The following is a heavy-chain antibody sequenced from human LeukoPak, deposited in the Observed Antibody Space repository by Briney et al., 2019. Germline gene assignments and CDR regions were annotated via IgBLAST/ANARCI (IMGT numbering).Heavy chain of an antibody. V-gene: IGHV1-69*04. D-gene: IGHD3-10*01. J-gene: IGHJ4*02. Sequence: ASVKVSCKASGGTFSSYAISWVRQAPGQGLEWMGRIIPILGMANYAQKFQGRVTITADKSTSTAYMELSSLRSEDTAVYYCARDRWRGSGSHDYWGQGTLVTVSS. CDR2: IIPILGMA. CDR3: ARDRWRGSGSHDY. CDR1: GGTFSSYA.